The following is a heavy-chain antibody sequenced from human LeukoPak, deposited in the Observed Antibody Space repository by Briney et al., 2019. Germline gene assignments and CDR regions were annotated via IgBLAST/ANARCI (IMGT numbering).Heavy chain of an antibody. CDR2: ICSSSSTI. J-gene: IGHJ3*02. V-gene: IGHV3-48*01. CDR3: ARDTGRITMIVVVRADAFDI. D-gene: IGHD3-22*01. CDR1: GFTFSSYS. Sequence: TGGSLRLSCAASGFTFSSYSMNWVRQAPGKGLEWVSYICSSSSTIYYADSVKGRFTISRDNAKNSLYLQMNSLRAEDTAVYYCARDTGRITMIVVVRADAFDIWGQGTMVTVSS.